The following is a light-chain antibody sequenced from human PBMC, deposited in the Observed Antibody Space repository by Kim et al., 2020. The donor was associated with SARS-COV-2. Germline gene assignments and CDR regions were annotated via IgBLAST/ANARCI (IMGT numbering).Light chain of an antibody. V-gene: IGLV6-57*03. J-gene: IGLJ3*02. CDR2: EDN. Sequence: PLSYTRSRGRVARYYGQWEQQRAGSACTTVMYEDNQTPSGVPDLCSGAIDSSSNVAFLTIDGLKTADGADYSCQSYDSSNPWVFGGGTQMTVL. CDR3: QSYDSSNPWV. CDR1: RGRVARYY.